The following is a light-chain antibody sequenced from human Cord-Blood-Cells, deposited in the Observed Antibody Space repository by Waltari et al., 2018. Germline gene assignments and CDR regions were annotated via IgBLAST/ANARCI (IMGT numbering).Light chain of an antibody. V-gene: IGLV3-19*01. Sequence: QDPAVSVALAQTVRSTCQGDSLSNHYAPCYHQKPGQAPVLLIYGNNNRPSGIPDRFSGSSSGNKAFLTITGAPAADEADYYCNTRDSSGNHRWVFGGGTKLTVL. CDR2: GNN. J-gene: IGLJ3*02. CDR3: NTRDSSGNHRWV. CDR1: SLSNHY.